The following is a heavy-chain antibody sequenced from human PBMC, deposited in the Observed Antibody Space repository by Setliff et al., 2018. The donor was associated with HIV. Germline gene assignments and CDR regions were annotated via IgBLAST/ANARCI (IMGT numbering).Heavy chain of an antibody. J-gene: IGHJ4*03. CDR1: GFTFSSYW. CDR3: HSGYDSEEQSYFDY. CDR2: ISADGSDT. D-gene: IGHD5-12*01. V-gene: IGHV3-74*01. Sequence: GGSLRLSCAASGFTFSSYWIHWVRQAPGKGLVWVSRISADGSDTSYADSVKGRFTISRDNAMNTAYLQMNSLRGEDTALYYCHSGYDSEEQSYFDYWGQGTMVTVSS.